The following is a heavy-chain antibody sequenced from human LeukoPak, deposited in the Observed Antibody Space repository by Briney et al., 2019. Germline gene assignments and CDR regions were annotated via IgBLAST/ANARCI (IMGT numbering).Heavy chain of an antibody. CDR3: ARHGNSFYFDY. V-gene: IGHV4-39*01. D-gene: IGHD4-23*01. J-gene: IGHJ4*02. Sequence: PSDTLSLTCSVYGGSISGSSYSWGWIRQPPGKGLAWIGSIYYSGTTYYKPSLKRRPTISEDTSTNICPLQLGSTTAADMSGYYCARHGNSFYFDYWGQRTLVTVSS. CDR2: IYYSGTT. CDR1: GGSISGSSYS.